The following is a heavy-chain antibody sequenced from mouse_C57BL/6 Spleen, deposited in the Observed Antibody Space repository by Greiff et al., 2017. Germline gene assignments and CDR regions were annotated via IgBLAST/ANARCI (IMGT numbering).Heavy chain of an antibody. CDR2: IRLKSDNYAT. V-gene: IGHV6-3*01. J-gene: IGHJ2*01. D-gene: IGHD1-1*01. CDR1: GFTFSNYW. Sequence: EVHLVESGGGLVQPGGSMKLSCVASGFTFSNYWMNWVRQSPEKGLEWVAQIRLKSDNYATHYAESVKGRFTISRDDSKSSVYLQLNNLRAEDTRIYYCTVSTTVVRSYYFDYWGQGTTLTVSS. CDR3: TVSTTVVRSYYFDY.